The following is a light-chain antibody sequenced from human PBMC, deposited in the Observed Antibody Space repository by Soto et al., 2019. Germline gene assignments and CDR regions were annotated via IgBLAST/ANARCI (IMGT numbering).Light chain of an antibody. Sequence: DFQLTQSPSFLSASVGDRVTITCRASQGITHYLAWYQQKPGKAPKLLIYAASTLQSGVPSRFSRSGSAPQFTRSISSLQPEDFATYYCQRLNTFPVTFGGGTKVEI. CDR2: AAS. CDR3: QRLNTFPVT. V-gene: IGKV1-9*01. J-gene: IGKJ4*01. CDR1: QGITHY.